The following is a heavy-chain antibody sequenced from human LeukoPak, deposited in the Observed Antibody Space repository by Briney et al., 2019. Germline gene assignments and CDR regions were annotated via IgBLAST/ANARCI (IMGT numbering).Heavy chain of an antibody. V-gene: IGHV3-48*03. CDR1: GFTFSSYE. Sequence: GGSLRLSCAASGFTFSSYEMNWVRQAPGKGLEWVSYISSSGSTIYYADSVKGRFTISRDNAKNSLYLQMNSLRAEDTAAYYCARGSTHYGYNWNGYWFDPWGQGTLVTVSS. CDR3: ARGSTHYGYNWNGYWFDP. J-gene: IGHJ5*02. CDR2: ISSSGSTI. D-gene: IGHD1-1*01.